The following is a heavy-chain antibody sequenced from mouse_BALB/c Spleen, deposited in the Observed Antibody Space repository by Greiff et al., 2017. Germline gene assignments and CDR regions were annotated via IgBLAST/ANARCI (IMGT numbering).Heavy chain of an antibody. Sequence: EVQGVESGGGLVQPGGSLRVSCATSGFTFTDYYMSWVRQPPGTALEWLGFIRNKANGYTTEYSASVKGRFTISRDNSQSILYLQMNTLRAEDSATYCCARVLRGNYYAMDDWGEGTSVTVSS. CDR2: IRNKANGYTT. CDR1: GFTFTDYY. D-gene: IGHD1-1*01. V-gene: IGHV7-3*02. J-gene: IGHJ4*01. CDR3: ARVLRGNYYAMDD.